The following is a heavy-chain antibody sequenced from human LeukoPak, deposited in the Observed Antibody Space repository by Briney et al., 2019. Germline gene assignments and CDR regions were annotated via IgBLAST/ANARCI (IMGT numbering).Heavy chain of an antibody. CDR2: INPNSGGT. V-gene: IGHV1-2*02. CDR3: ARSLCSSTSCYFSLFDY. CDR1: GYTFTGYY. D-gene: IGHD2-2*01. Sequence: ASVKVSCKPSGYTFTGYYMHWVRQAPGQGLEWMGWINPNSGGTNYAQEFQGRVTMTRDTSISTAYMELSRLRSDDTAVYYCARSLCSSTSCYFSLFDYWGQGTLVTVSS. J-gene: IGHJ4*02.